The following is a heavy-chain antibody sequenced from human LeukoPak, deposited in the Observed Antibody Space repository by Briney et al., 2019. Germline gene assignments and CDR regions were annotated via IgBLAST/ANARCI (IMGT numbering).Heavy chain of an antibody. V-gene: IGHV4-59*08. J-gene: IGHJ6*02. D-gene: IGHD3-9*01. CDR3: ARYDFDILTGYHRGGMDV. CDR1: GGSISSYY. CDR2: IYSSGSA. Sequence: SETLSLTCTISGGSISSYYWSWIRQPPGKGLEWIGYIYSSGSANYNPSLSSRATISVDTSKNQFSLKLRSVTAADTAVYYCARYDFDILTGYHRGGMDVWGQGTTVTVSS.